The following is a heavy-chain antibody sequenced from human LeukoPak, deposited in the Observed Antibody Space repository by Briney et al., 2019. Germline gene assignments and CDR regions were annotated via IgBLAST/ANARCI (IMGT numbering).Heavy chain of an antibody. CDR1: GFTFSSYA. CDR3: AKDPGGSYYYDSSGYFPYYFDY. CDR2: ISGSGGST. Sequence: GRSLRLSCAASGFTFSSYAIHWVRQAPGKGLEWVSAISGSGGSTYYADSVKGRFTISRDNSKNTLYLQMNSLRAEDTAVYYCAKDPGGSYYYDSSGYFPYYFDYWGQGTLVTVSS. V-gene: IGHV3-23*01. D-gene: IGHD3-22*01. J-gene: IGHJ4*02.